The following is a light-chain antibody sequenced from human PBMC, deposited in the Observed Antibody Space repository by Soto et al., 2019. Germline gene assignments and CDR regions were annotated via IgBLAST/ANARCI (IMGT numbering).Light chain of an antibody. CDR1: SSDVGAYNY. CDR2: DVS. Sequence: QSALTQPASVSGSPGQSITIPCTGISSDVGAYNYVSWYQQHPGKAPKLMIYDVSNRPSRVSNRFSGSKSGNTASLTISGLQAEDEADYYCSSYTSSTLAFGGGTKLTVL. CDR3: SSYTSSTLA. J-gene: IGLJ3*02. V-gene: IGLV2-14*03.